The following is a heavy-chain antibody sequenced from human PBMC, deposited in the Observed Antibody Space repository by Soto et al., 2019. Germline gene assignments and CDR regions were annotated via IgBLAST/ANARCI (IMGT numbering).Heavy chain of an antibody. J-gene: IGHJ4*02. CDR2: ISGSGGST. CDR1: WFPFCSHA. D-gene: IGHD3-22*01. V-gene: IGHV3-23*01. Sequence: GGSLKLSCAAPWFPFCSHAMSWVRQAPGEGLEWVSAISGSGGSTYYADSVKGRFTISRDNSKNTLYLQMNSLRAEDTAVYYCAKDPTVSYYDSSGYFDYWGQGTLVTVSS. CDR3: AKDPTVSYYDSSGYFDY.